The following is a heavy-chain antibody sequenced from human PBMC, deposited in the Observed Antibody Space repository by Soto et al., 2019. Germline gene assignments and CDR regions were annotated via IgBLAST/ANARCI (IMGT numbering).Heavy chain of an antibody. CDR1: GGSFSGYY. Sequence: SETLSLTCAVYGGSFSGYYWSWIRQPPGKGLDWIGEINHSGSTNYNPSLKSRVTISVDTSKNQFSLKLSSVTAADTAVYYCASGGQTIIPKDWGQGTLVTVSS. CDR2: INHSGST. D-gene: IGHD3-9*01. V-gene: IGHV4-34*01. J-gene: IGHJ4*02. CDR3: ASGGQTIIPKD.